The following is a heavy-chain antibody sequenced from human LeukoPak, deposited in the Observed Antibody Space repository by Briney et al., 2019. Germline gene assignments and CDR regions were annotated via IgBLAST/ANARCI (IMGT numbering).Heavy chain of an antibody. J-gene: IGHJ3*02. D-gene: IGHD6-13*01. CDR3: ARGDSSSWYSAFDI. V-gene: IGHV3-21*01. CDR1: GFTFSSYS. CDR2: ISSSSSYI. Sequence: GGSLRLSCAASGFTFSSYSMNWVRQAPGKGLEWVSSISSSSSYIYYADSVKGRFTISRDNAKNSLYLQMNSLRAEDTAVYYRARGDSSSWYSAFDIWGQGTMVTVSS.